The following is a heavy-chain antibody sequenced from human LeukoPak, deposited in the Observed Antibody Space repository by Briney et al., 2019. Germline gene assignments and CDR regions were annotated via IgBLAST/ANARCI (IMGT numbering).Heavy chain of an antibody. CDR2: ISSSGSTI. J-gene: IGHJ4*02. D-gene: IGHD3-10*01. Sequence: GGSLRLSCAASGFTFSSYEMNWVRQAPGKGLEWVSYISSSGSTIYYADSVKCRFTISRDNAKNSLYLQMNSLRAEDTAVYYCARGRLLWFGESLDYWGQGTLVTVSS. CDR3: ARGRLLWFGESLDY. CDR1: GFTFSSYE. V-gene: IGHV3-48*03.